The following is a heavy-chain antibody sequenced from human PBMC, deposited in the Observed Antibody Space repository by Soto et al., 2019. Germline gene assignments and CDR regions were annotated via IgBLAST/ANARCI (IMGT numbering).Heavy chain of an antibody. D-gene: IGHD4-4*01. CDR1: GFSFSNYG. CDR3: VRAPPFSNDFDS. V-gene: IGHV3-30*03. CDR2: MSYDGNDL. Sequence: QVQLVESGGGVVQPGRSLRLSCAASGFSFSNYGIHWVRQAPGQGLAWVALMSYDGNDLYYADSVKGRFSISRDNSKKTLYLQMNSLRVDDTAVYYCVRAPPFSNDFDSWGQGALVTVSS. J-gene: IGHJ4*02.